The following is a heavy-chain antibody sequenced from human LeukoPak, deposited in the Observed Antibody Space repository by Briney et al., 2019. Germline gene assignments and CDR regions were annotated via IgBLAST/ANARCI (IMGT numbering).Heavy chain of an antibody. CDR1: GYSISSGYY. J-gene: IGHJ4*02. CDR3: VAGYYARGDY. CDR2: VYHSGST. Sequence: SEALSLTCAVSGYSISSGYYWGWIRQPPGKGLEWSGTVYHSGSTYHNPSLKSRVPISVDTSKNQFPLKLSSVTAADTAVYYAVAGYYARGDYWGQGTLVTVSS. V-gene: IGHV4-38-2*01. D-gene: IGHD3-9*01.